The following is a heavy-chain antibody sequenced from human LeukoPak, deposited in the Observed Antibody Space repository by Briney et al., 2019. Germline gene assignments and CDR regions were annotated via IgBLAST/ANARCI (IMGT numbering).Heavy chain of an antibody. J-gene: IGHJ4*02. CDR3: ARDGKVTAIDY. Sequence: SQTLSLTCTVSGGSISSGDYYWSWIRQPPGKGLEWIGYIHYSGSTYYNPSLKSRVTISVDTSKNQISLKLSSVTAADTAVYYCARDGKVTAIDYWGQGTLVTVSS. CDR1: GGSISSGDYY. CDR2: IHYSGST. D-gene: IGHD2-21*02. V-gene: IGHV4-30-4*01.